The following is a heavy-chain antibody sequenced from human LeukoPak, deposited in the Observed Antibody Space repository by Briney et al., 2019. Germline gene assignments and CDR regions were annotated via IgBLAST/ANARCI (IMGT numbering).Heavy chain of an antibody. Sequence: PSVKVSCNASGGTFSSYAISWVRHASGQGLEWMGRIIPILGIANYAQKLQGRVTITADKSTSTAYMELRSLGSEDTAVYYCARVGSSGGAFDIWGQGTMVTVSS. V-gene: IGHV1-69*04. J-gene: IGHJ3*02. D-gene: IGHD3-22*01. CDR2: IIPILGIA. CDR1: GGTFSSYA. CDR3: ARVGSSGGAFDI.